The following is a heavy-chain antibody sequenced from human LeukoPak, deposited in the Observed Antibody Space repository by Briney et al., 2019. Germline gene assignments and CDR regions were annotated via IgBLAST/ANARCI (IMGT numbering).Heavy chain of an antibody. CDR1: GGSISSGSYY. Sequence: SQTLSLTCTVSGGSISSGSYYWSWIRQPAGKGLEWIGRIYTSGSTNYNPSLKSRVTISVDTSKNQFSLKLSSVTAADTAVYYCARHVKQQLMIYYFDYWGQGTLVTVSS. CDR2: IYTSGST. V-gene: IGHV4-61*02. CDR3: ARHVKQQLMIYYFDY. D-gene: IGHD6-13*01. J-gene: IGHJ4*02.